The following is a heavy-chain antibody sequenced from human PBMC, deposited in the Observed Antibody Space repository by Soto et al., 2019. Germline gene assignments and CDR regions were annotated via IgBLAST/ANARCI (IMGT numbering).Heavy chain of an antibody. J-gene: IGHJ4*02. V-gene: IGHV3-23*01. CDR2: ISGSGGST. D-gene: IGHD2-15*01. Sequence: GGSLRLSCAASGFTFSSYAMSWVRQAPGKGLEWVSAISGSGGSTYYADSVKGRFTISRDNSKNTLYLQMNSLRAEDTAVYYCAKGGYCSGGSCYSGASVYWGQGTLVTVSS. CDR1: GFTFSSYA. CDR3: AKGGYCSGGSCYSGASVY.